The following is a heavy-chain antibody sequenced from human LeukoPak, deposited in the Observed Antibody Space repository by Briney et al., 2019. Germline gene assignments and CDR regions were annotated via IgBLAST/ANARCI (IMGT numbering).Heavy chain of an antibody. D-gene: IGHD2-15*01. Sequence: GGSLRLSCAASGFTFSTYAMSWVRQAPGKGLEWVSAISGSGGSTYYADSVKGRFTISRDNSKNTLYLQMNSLRAEDTAVYYCAKVVVAASYYFDYWGQGTLVTVSS. CDR3: AKVVVAASYYFDY. CDR2: ISGSGGST. CDR1: GFTFSTYA. V-gene: IGHV3-23*01. J-gene: IGHJ4*02.